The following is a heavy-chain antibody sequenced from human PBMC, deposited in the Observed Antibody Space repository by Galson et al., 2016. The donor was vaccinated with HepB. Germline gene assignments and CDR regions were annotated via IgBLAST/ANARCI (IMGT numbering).Heavy chain of an antibody. J-gene: IGHJ4*02. Sequence: SLRLSCAASGFTFSGSAMHWVRQASGNGLEWVGRIRSQANNYATAYAASVKGRFTISRDDSKNTAYLQMNSLKTEDTAVYYCTRQLDPLYTTRDYWGQGTLVTVSS. CDR2: IRSQANNYAT. CDR1: GFTFSGSA. V-gene: IGHV3-73*01. D-gene: IGHD2-2*02. CDR3: TRQLDPLYTTRDY.